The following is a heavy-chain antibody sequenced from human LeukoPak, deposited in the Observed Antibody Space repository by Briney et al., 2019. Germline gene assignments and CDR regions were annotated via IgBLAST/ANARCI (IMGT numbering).Heavy chain of an antibody. CDR1: GGSISSGSYY. V-gene: IGHV4-61*02. D-gene: IGHD5/OR15-5a*01. CDR3: ATLVSTRYYFDY. J-gene: IGHJ4*02. CDR2: IYTSGST. Sequence: SQTLSLTCTVSGGSISSGSYYWSWIRQPAGKELEWIGRIYTSGSTNYNPSLKSRVTISLDTSKNQFSLRLTSVTAADTAVYFCATLVSTRYYFDYWGQGTLVTVSS.